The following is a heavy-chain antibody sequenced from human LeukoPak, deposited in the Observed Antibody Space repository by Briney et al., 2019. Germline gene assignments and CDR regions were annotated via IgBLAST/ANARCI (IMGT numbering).Heavy chain of an antibody. CDR3: ARGTMGTWDY. CDR1: GGSISSGGYS. J-gene: IGHJ4*02. Sequence: PSETLSLTCAVSGGSISSGGYSWSWIRQPPGKGLEWIGYIYHSGSTYYNPSLKSRVTISVDRSKNQFSLKLSSVTAADTAVYYCARGTMGTWDYWGQGTLVTVSS. V-gene: IGHV4-30-2*01. CDR2: IYHSGST. D-gene: IGHD3-10*01.